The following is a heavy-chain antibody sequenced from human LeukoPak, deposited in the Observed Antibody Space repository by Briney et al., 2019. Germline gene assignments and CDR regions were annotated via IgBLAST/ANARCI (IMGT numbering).Heavy chain of an antibody. CDR2: IYYSGST. J-gene: IGHJ3*02. CDR1: GFTVSSNY. CDR3: ARQRRNGAYYYDSSGYLDAFDI. Sequence: GSLRLSCAASGFTVSSNYMSWIRQPPGKGLEGIGYIYYSGSTNYNPSLKSRVTISVDTSKNQFSLKLSSVTAADTAVYYCARQRRNGAYYYDSSGYLDAFDIWGQGTMVTVSS. V-gene: IGHV4-59*02. D-gene: IGHD3-22*01.